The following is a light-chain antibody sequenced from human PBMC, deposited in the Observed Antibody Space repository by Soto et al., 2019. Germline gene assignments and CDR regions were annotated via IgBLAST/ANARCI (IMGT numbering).Light chain of an antibody. V-gene: IGKV3-11*01. Sequence: EIVLTQSPATLSLSSGERATLSCRASQNVSRFLAWYQRRPGQAPRLLIYDASKRASDIPARFSGSGSGTDFTLTISSLEPEDFAVYYCQQYGSSGTFGQGTKVEIK. J-gene: IGKJ1*01. CDR1: QNVSRF. CDR3: QQYGSSGT. CDR2: DAS.